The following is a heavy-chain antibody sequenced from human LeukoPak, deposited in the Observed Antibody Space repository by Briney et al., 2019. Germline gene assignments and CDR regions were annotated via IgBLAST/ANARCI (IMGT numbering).Heavy chain of an antibody. CDR1: GYTFTGYY. J-gene: IGHJ5*02. Sequence: GASVKVSCKASGYTFTGYYMHWVRQAPGQGLEWMGWINPNSGGTNYAQKFQGRVTMTRDTSISTAYMELSRLRPDDTAVYYCARDLMYVVPAAPLRNWFDPWGQGTLVTVSS. V-gene: IGHV1-2*02. CDR2: INPNSGGT. CDR3: ARDLMYVVPAAPLRNWFDP. D-gene: IGHD2-2*01.